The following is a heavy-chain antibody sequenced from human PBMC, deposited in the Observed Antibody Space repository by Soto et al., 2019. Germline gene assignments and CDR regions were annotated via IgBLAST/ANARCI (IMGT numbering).Heavy chain of an antibody. CDR1: GYTLTELS. J-gene: IGHJ5*02. CDR2: FDPEDGDT. Sequence: SLKFSCKVSGYTLTELSMHWVRQAPGKWLEWMGGFDPEDGDTIYAQKFQGRVTMTEDTSTDTAYMELSSLRCEDAAVYYCAGGVYYGSGSYQPELDPWGEGTLVSVS. D-gene: IGHD3-10*01. V-gene: IGHV1-24*01. CDR3: AGGVYYGSGSYQPELDP.